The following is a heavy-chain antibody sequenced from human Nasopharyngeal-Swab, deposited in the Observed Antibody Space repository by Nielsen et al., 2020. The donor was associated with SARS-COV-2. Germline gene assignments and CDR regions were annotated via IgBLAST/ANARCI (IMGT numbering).Heavy chain of an antibody. D-gene: IGHD6-6*01. V-gene: IGHV4-59*01. CDR3: ARGYSSSYFSYYYYGLDV. CDR2: IYYSGST. J-gene: IGHJ6*02. Sequence: RQAPGKGLEWIGYIYYSGSTNYSPSLKSRVTISVDTSKNQFSLKLSSVTAADTAVYYCARGYSSSYFSYYYYGLDVWGQGTTVTVSS.